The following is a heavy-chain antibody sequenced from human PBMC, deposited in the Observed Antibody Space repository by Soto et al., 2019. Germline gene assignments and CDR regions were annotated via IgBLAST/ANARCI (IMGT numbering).Heavy chain of an antibody. D-gene: IGHD1-1*01. J-gene: IGHJ6*02. V-gene: IGHV3-33*03. CDR1: GLNFSSYA. Sequence: PGGSLRLSCTASGLNFSSYAMHWVRQAPGKGLDWVAVIWRDGSQKFYGDSVRGRFDISRDNSKNTVFPHLADLRAEDTALYSCATGWTPLTTRYYGLDVWGQGTTVTVSS. CDR3: ATGWTPLTTRYYGLDV. CDR2: IWRDGSQK.